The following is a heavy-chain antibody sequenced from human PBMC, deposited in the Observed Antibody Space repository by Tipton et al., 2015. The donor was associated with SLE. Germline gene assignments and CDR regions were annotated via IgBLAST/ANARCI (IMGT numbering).Heavy chain of an antibody. J-gene: IGHJ5*02. CDR3: ARENCRSSSCQFDP. Sequence: TLSRTCAVSGYSISSGYYWGWIRQPPGKGLEWIGHIYYSGSTYYNPSLESRVTVSLDTSKNQFSLNLSSVTAADTALYYCARENCRSSSCQFDPWGQGTLVTVSS. D-gene: IGHD2-2*01. CDR1: GYSISSGYY. V-gene: IGHV4-38-2*02. CDR2: IYYSGST.